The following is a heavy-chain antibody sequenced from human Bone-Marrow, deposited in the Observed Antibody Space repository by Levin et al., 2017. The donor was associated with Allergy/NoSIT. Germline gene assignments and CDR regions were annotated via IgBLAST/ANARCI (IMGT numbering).Heavy chain of an antibody. CDR1: GFTFNIYN. J-gene: IGHJ3*02. D-gene: IGHD2-15*01. CDR3: ARITPTDVFDI. Sequence: SCAASGFTFNIYNMIWVRQAPGKGLEYVSSISTNSNYRFFGDSLRGRFSISRDDAKNTLYLQMSSLRPEDTAVYYCARITPTDVFDIWGQGTMVTVSS. V-gene: IGHV3-21*06. CDR2: ISTNSNYR.